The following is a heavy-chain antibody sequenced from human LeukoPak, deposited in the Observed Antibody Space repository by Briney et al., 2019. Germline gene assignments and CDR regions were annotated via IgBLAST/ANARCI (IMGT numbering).Heavy chain of an antibody. D-gene: IGHD5-24*01. Sequence: ASVKVSCKASGYTFTSYDINWVRQATGQGLEWMGWMNPNSGNTGYAQKFQGRVTITRNTSISTAYMELSSLRSEDTAVYYCARGQRWLQLEAYFDYWGQGTLVTVSS. CDR1: GYTFTSYD. V-gene: IGHV1-8*03. J-gene: IGHJ4*02. CDR2: MNPNSGNT. CDR3: ARGQRWLQLEAYFDY.